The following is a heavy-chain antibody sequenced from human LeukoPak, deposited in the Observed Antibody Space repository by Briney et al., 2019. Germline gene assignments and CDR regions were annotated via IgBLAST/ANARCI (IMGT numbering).Heavy chain of an antibody. V-gene: IGHV4-34*01. J-gene: IGHJ5*02. CDR3: ARGSVTQRHLNWFDP. CDR1: GGSFSGCY. D-gene: IGHD4-17*01. CDR2: INHSGST. Sequence: SETLSLTCAVYGGSFSGCYWSWIRQPPGKGLEWIGEINHSGSTNYNPSLKSRVTISVDTSKNQFSLKLSSVTAADTAVYYCARGSVTQRHLNWFDPWGQGTLVTVSS.